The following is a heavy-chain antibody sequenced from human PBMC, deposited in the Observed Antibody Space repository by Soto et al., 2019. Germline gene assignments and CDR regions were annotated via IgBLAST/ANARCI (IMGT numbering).Heavy chain of an antibody. Sequence: EVQLVESGGGVVRPGGSLRLSCVASGFRFDDFGLTWVRQVPGKGPELVAGITWNAGSKGYAASVKGRCTISRDHAKNSLPLQMDSLREEDTALYFCARDGGFVTVDAFDLWGQGTMVTVSS. V-gene: IGHV3-20*04. CDR2: ITWNAGSK. CDR3: ARDGGFVTVDAFDL. J-gene: IGHJ3*01. D-gene: IGHD1-20*01. CDR1: GFRFDDFG.